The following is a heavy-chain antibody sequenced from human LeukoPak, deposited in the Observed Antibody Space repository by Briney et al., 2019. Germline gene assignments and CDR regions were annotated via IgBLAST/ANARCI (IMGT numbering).Heavy chain of an antibody. CDR2: IYHSGST. J-gene: IGHJ4*02. CDR3: ARVATAFDY. CDR1: GGSISSGGYS. Sequence: SETRSLTCAVSGGSISSGGYSWSWIRQPPGKGLEWIGYIYHSGSTYYNPSLKSRVTISVDRSKNQFSLKLSSVTAADTAVYYCARVATAFDYWGQGTLVTVSS. V-gene: IGHV4-30-2*01.